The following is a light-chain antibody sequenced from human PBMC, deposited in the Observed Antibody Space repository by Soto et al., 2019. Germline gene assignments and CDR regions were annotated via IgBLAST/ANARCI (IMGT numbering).Light chain of an antibody. J-gene: IGKJ5*01. Sequence: EIQMTQSPSTLSASVGDRVTITCRASQTISSWLAWYQQKPGKAPKLLIYKASSLESGVPSRFSGSGSGTEFTLTISSLQPDDFATYYCQQYQSYPWTFGQGTRLEIK. CDR1: QTISSW. V-gene: IGKV1-5*03. CDR3: QQYQSYPWT. CDR2: KAS.